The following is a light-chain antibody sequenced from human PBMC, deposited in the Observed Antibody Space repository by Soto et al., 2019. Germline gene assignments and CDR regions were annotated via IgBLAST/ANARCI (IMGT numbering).Light chain of an antibody. CDR3: QQYSHWPQT. J-gene: IGKJ1*01. CDR2: GAS. CDR1: QSVSSN. V-gene: IGKV3-15*01. Sequence: EIMMTQSPATLSVSPGERATLSCRASQSVSSNLAWYQQKPGQAPRLLIYGASTRATGIPARFSGSGSGTDFTLTISSLQSEDFTVYYCQQYSHWPQTFGQGTKVEIK.